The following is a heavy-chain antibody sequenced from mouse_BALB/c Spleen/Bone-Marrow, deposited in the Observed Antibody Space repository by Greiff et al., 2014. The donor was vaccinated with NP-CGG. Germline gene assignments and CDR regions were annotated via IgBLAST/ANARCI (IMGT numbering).Heavy chain of an antibody. CDR1: GFTFSSCG. CDR2: INSNGGST. D-gene: IGHD1-1*01. Sequence: EVKLVESGGGLVQPGGSLKLSCAASGFTFSSCGMSWVRQTPDKRLELVATINSNGGSTYYPDSVKGRFTISRDNAKNTLYLQMSSLKSEDTAMYYCARERYYGNGRIFEYWGQGTTLTVSS. V-gene: IGHV5-6-3*01. J-gene: IGHJ2*01. CDR3: ARERYYGNGRIFEY.